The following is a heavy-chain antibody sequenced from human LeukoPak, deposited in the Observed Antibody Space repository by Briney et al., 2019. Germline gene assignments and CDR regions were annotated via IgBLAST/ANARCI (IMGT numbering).Heavy chain of an antibody. V-gene: IGHV3-7*01. Sequence: GGSLRLSCAACGFTFSSYWMSWVRQAPGKGLEWVANIKQDGSEKYYVDSVKGRFTISRDNAKNSLYLQMNSLRAEDTAVYYCARDREDIVVVPASKLGYYYYMDVWGKGTTVTVSS. J-gene: IGHJ6*03. CDR1: GFTFSSYW. CDR2: IKQDGSEK. D-gene: IGHD2-2*01. CDR3: ARDREDIVVVPASKLGYYYYMDV.